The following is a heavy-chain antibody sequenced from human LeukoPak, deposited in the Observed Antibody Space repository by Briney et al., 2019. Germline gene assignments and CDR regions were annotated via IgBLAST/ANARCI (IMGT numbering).Heavy chain of an antibody. D-gene: IGHD2-2*01. Sequence: ASVKVSCKSSAYSFPTYYIHWVRQAPGQGLEWMGVINPSGGSTSFAQKFQARLTMTRDTSTSTVYMELSGLSSEDTAVYYCAREIVVVPSAMGFDTWGQGTLVTVSS. CDR3: AREIVVVPSAMGFDT. V-gene: IGHV1-46*01. CDR1: AYSFPTYY. CDR2: INPSGGST. J-gene: IGHJ5*02.